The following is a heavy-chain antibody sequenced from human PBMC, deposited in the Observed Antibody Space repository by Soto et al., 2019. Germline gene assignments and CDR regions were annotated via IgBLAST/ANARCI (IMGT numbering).Heavy chain of an antibody. Sequence: SDTLSLTCTVSGGSISSGDYYWSWIRQPPGKGLEWIGYIYYSGSTYYNPSLKSRVTISVDTSKNQFSLKLSSVTAADTAVYYCARVDYGDGKTGLSYNWFDPWGQGTLVTVSS. D-gene: IGHD4-17*01. V-gene: IGHV4-30-4*02. CDR2: IYYSGST. CDR3: ARVDYGDGKTGLSYNWFDP. CDR1: GGSISSGDYY. J-gene: IGHJ5*02.